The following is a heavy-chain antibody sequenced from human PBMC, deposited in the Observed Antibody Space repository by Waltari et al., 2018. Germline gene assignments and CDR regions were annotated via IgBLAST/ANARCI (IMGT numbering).Heavy chain of an antibody. CDR3: ARDQSYYDSSGYYNDAFDI. D-gene: IGHD3-22*01. Sequence: VSGGSISSYYWSWIRQPPGKGLEWIGYIYYSGSTNYNPSLKSRVTISVDTSKNQFSLKLSSVTAADTAVYYCARDQSYYDSSGYYNDAFDIWGQGTMVTVSS. V-gene: IGHV4-59*01. J-gene: IGHJ3*02. CDR1: GGSISSYY. CDR2: IYYSGST.